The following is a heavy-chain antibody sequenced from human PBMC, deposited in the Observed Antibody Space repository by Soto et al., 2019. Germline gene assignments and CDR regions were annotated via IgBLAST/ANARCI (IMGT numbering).Heavy chain of an antibody. J-gene: IGHJ4*02. Sequence: GESLKISCKGSRYSFTSYWIGWVRQMPGKGLEWMGIIYPDDSDTRYSPSFQGQVTISADKSISTTYLQWSSLKASDTAMYYCARLGVEMATTTHFDYWGQGTLVTVSS. CDR3: ARLGVEMATTTHFDY. CDR2: IYPDDSDT. V-gene: IGHV5-51*01. D-gene: IGHD1-1*01. CDR1: RYSFTSYW.